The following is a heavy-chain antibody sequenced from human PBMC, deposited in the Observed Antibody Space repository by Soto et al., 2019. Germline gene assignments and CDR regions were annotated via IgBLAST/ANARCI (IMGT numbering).Heavy chain of an antibody. CDR3: ARNMDYYYVRGSGNGHGV. CDR2: INPKFGDT. Sequence: QVQLVQSGAEVKEPGDSVRVSCEASGYTFTAYHIHWGRQAPGQGLEWMGWINPKFGDTPYAQDFQGRVSMTREMSISTVYMELSRLNSDDTAIYSCARNMDYYYVRGSGNGHGVWCQGTTVTVFS. CDR1: GYTFTAYH. J-gene: IGHJ6*02. V-gene: IGHV1-2*02. D-gene: IGHD3-10*02.